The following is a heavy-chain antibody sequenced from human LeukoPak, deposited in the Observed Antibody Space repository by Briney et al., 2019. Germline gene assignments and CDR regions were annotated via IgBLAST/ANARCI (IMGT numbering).Heavy chain of an antibody. V-gene: IGHV3-64D*06. CDR2: ISPDGCST. D-gene: IGHD1-1*01. CDR3: VPKGNEGY. J-gene: IGHJ4*02. CDR1: GFIFSSYA. Sequence: GGSLRLSCSASGFIFSSYAMHWVRQAPGKGLEYVSAISPDGCSTYYADSVKGRFSISRDNSKNILYLQMSSVRPEDTAVYYCVPKGNEGYGGQGTLVTVSS.